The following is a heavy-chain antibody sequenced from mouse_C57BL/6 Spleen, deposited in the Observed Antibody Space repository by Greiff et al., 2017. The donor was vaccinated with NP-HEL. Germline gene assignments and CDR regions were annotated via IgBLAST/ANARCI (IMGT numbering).Heavy chain of an antibody. J-gene: IGHJ3*01. CDR1: GYTFTSYW. Sequence: QVQLQQPGAELVRPGSSVKLSCKASGYTFTSYWMHWVKQRPIQGLEWIGNIDPSDSETHYNQKFKDKATLTVDKSSSTAYMQLSRLTSEDSAVYYCARDYYYGSAFAYWGQGTLVTVSA. CDR3: ARDYYYGSAFAY. V-gene: IGHV1-52*01. CDR2: IDPSDSET. D-gene: IGHD1-1*01.